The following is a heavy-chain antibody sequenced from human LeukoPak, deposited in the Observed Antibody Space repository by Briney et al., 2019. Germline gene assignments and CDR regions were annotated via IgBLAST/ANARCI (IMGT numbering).Heavy chain of an antibody. Sequence: SVKVSCKASGGTFSSYAISWVRQAPGQGLEWMGGIIPIFGTANYAQKFQGRVTITADESTSTAYMELSSLRSEDTAVYYCARVEGYGSGDYYDYWGQGTLVTVSS. D-gene: IGHD3-10*01. CDR2: IIPIFGTA. J-gene: IGHJ4*02. V-gene: IGHV1-69*01. CDR1: GGTFSSYA. CDR3: ARVEGYGSGDYYDY.